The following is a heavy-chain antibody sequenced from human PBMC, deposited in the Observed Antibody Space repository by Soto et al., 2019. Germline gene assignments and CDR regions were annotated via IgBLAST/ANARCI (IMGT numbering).Heavy chain of an antibody. Sequence: QPGGSLRLSCAASGFIVSSNYMSWVRQAPGKGLEWVSVIYSGGSTYYADSVKGRFIISRDNSKNTLCLQMNSLRAEDTAVYYCARDGTREQLAMDVWGQGTTVTVSS. D-gene: IGHD6-6*01. V-gene: IGHV3-53*01. J-gene: IGHJ6*02. CDR1: GFIVSSNY. CDR3: ARDGTREQLAMDV. CDR2: IYSGGST.